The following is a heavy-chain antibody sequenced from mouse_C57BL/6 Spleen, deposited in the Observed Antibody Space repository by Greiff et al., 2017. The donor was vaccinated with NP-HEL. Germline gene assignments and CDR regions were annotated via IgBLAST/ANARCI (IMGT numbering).Heavy chain of an antibody. V-gene: IGHV5-17*01. CDR3: ARRDYYGSSPHWYFDV. CDR2: ISSGSSTI. CDR1: GFTFSDYG. J-gene: IGHJ1*03. D-gene: IGHD1-1*01. Sequence: EVKLMESGGGLVKPGGSLKLSCAASGFTFSDYGMHWVRQAPEKGLEWVAYISSGSSTIYYADTVKGRFTISRDNAKNTLFLQMTSLRSEDTAMYYCARRDYYGSSPHWYFDVWGTGTTVTVSS.